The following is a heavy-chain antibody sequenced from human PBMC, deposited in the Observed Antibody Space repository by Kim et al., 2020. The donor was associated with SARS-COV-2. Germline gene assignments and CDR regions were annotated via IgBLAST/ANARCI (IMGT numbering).Heavy chain of an antibody. J-gene: IGHJ6*02. CDR3: ARHGCSSTSCYRGYYYGMDV. V-gene: IGHV5-51*01. D-gene: IGHD2-2*01. Sequence: GESLKISCKGSGYSFTSYWIGWVRQMPGKGLEWMGIIYPGDSDTRYSPSFQGQVTISADKSISTAYLQWSSLKASDTAMYYCARHGCSSTSCYRGYYYGMDVWGQGTTVTVSS. CDR2: IYPGDSDT. CDR1: GYSFTSYW.